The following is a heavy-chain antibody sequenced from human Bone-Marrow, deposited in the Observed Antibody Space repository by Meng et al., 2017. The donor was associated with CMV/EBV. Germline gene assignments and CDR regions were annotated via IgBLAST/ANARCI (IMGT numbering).Heavy chain of an antibody. CDR2: IYYSGST. Sequence: SETLSLTCTVSGCSISSSSYYWGWIRQPPGKGLEWIGSIYYSGSTYNNPSLKSRVTISVDTSKNQFSLKLSSVTAADTAVYYCARHIAARGDNWFDPWGQGTLVTVSS. D-gene: IGHD6-6*01. J-gene: IGHJ5*02. CDR1: GCSISSSSYY. CDR3: ARHIAARGDNWFDP. V-gene: IGHV4-39*01.